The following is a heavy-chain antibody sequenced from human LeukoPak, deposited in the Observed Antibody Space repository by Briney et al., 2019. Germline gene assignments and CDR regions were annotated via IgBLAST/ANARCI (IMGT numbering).Heavy chain of an antibody. V-gene: IGHV3-30*07. J-gene: IGHJ4*02. CDR2: ISYDGSNK. CDR3: AKATTAIVVDNFFDY. Sequence: GGSLRLSCAASGFTFSSYAMHWVRQAPGKGLEWVAVISYDGSNKYYADFVKGRFTISRDNSKNTLHLQMNSLRAEDTALYYCAKATTAIVVDNFFDYWGQGTLVSVSS. CDR1: GFTFSSYA. D-gene: IGHD3-22*01.